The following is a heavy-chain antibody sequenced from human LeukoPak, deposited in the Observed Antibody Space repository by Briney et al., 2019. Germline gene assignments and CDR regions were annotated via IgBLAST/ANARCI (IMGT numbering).Heavy chain of an antibody. CDR2: INTKTEKT. CDR3: ARTVTTRLFYFDY. CDR1: GYSFNKYA. D-gene: IGHD4-11*01. J-gene: IGHJ4*02. V-gene: IGHV7-4-1*01. Sequence: ASVKVSCKASGYSFNKYAMNWVRQVPGKGLEWMGWINTKTEKTTYAQAFTGRFVFSLDTSVSTAYLQIDGLQADDTAVYYCARTVTTRLFYFDYWGQGSLVTVSS.